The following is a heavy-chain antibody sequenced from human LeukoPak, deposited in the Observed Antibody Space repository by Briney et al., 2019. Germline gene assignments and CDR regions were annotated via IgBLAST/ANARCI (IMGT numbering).Heavy chain of an antibody. CDR2: ISAYNGNT. Sequence: ASVKVSCKASGYTFTSYGISWVRQAPGQGLEWMGWISAYNGNTNYAQKLQGRVTMTTDTSTSTAYMELRSLRSDDTAVYYCARDYDYVWGSYPYYFDYWGQGTLVTVSS. J-gene: IGHJ4*02. V-gene: IGHV1-18*01. CDR1: GYTFTSYG. D-gene: IGHD3-16*02. CDR3: ARDYDYVWGSYPYYFDY.